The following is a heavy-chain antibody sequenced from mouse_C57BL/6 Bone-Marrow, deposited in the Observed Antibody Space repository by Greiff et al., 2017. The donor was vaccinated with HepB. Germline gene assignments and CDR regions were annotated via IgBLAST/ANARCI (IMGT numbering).Heavy chain of an antibody. CDR1: GYTFTSYW. CDR2: IHPNSGST. CDR3: GGSAQQDY. J-gene: IGHJ2*01. Sequence: QVQLQQSGAELVKPGASVKLSCKASGYTFTSYWMHWVKQRPGQGLEWIGMIHPNSGSTNYNENFKSKATLTVDKSSSTAYMQLSSLTSEDSAVYYCGGSAQQDYWGQGTTLTVSS. V-gene: IGHV1-64*01.